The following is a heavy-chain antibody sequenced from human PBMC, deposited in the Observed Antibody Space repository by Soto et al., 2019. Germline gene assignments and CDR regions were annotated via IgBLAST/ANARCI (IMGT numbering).Heavy chain of an antibody. V-gene: IGHV5-10-1*04. Sequence: GESLKISCKGSGYSFTSYWISWVRQMPGKGLEWMGRIDPSDSYTNYSPSFQGQVTISADKSISTAYLQWSSLKASDTAMYYCARVRESTAAFDYWGQGTLVTVSS. CDR1: GYSFTSYW. CDR3: ARVRESTAAFDY. D-gene: IGHD2-8*02. J-gene: IGHJ4*02. CDR2: IDPSDSYT.